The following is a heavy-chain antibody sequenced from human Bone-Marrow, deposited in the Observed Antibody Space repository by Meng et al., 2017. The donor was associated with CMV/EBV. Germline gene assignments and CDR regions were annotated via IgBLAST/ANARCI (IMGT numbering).Heavy chain of an antibody. CDR3: AGYIVGATRY. CDR2: INHSGST. CDR1: GGSFSGYY. D-gene: IGHD1-26*01. J-gene: IGHJ4*02. V-gene: IGHV4-34*01. Sequence: SLTCAVYGGSFSGYYWSWIRQPPGKGLEWIGEINHSGSTNYNPSLKSRVTISVDTSKNQFSLKLSSVTAADTAVYYCAGYIVGATRYWGQGTLVTVSS.